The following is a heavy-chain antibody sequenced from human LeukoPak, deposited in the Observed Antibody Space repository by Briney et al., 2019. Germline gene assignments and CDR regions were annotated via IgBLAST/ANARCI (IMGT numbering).Heavy chain of an antibody. V-gene: IGHV1-24*01. CDR2: FNHEDGET. CDR3: ASLTPLYLNSFDY. J-gene: IGHJ4*02. D-gene: IGHD2-8*01. Sequence: DSVTVSCKVYGYTLSELYMHWVRQAPGKGLEWMGGFNHEDGETIYAQKFQGRVTITAPTSTDTAYMQLSSLRSEDTAVYYCASLTPLYLNSFDYCGQGTLVTVSS. CDR1: GYTLSELY.